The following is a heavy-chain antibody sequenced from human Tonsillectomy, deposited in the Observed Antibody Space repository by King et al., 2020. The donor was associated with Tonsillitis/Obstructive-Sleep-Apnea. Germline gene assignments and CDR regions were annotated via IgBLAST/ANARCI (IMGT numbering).Heavy chain of an antibody. V-gene: IGHV4-59*08. CDR1: GGSISSYY. CDR3: ARRRRELLDDFDAFDI. D-gene: IGHD1-26*01. CDR2: IYYSGST. J-gene: IGHJ3*02. Sequence: VQLQESGPGLVKPSETLSLTCTVSGGSISSYYWSWIRQPPGKGLEWIGYIYYSGSTNYNPSLKSRVTISVDTSKNQFSLKLSSVTAADTAVYYCARRRRELLDDFDAFDIWGQGTMVTVSS.